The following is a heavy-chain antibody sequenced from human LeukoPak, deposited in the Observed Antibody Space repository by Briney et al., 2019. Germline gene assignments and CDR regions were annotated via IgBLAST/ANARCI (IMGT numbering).Heavy chain of an antibody. CDR1: GYTFTSYY. Sequence: ASVTVSFKASGYTFTSYYMHWVRQAPGQGLEWMGIINPSGGSTSYAQKFQGRVTMTRDMSTSTVYMELSSLRSEDTAVYYCARGGAIYSSSSPQDYWGQGTLVTVSS. J-gene: IGHJ4*02. V-gene: IGHV1-46*01. D-gene: IGHD6-6*01. CDR3: ARGGAIYSSSSPQDY. CDR2: INPSGGST.